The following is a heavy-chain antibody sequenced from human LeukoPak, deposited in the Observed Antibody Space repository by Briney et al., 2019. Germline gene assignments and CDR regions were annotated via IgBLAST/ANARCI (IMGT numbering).Heavy chain of an antibody. V-gene: IGHV3-43D*03. J-gene: IGHJ6*03. D-gene: IGHD3-10*01. CDR3: AKDAGGSGSYYSVGYYYYMDV. Sequence: GGSLRLSCAASGFTFHDNAMHWVRQAPGKGLEWVSLISWDGGSTYYADSVKGRFTISRDNSKNSLYLQMNSLRAEDTALYYCAKDAGGSGSYYSVGYYYYMDVWGKGTTVTVSS. CDR2: ISWDGGST. CDR1: GFTFHDNA.